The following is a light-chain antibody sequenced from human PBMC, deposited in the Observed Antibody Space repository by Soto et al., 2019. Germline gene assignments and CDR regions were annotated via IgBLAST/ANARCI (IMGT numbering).Light chain of an antibody. CDR2: CAS. V-gene: IGKV3-15*01. J-gene: IGKJ1*01. Sequence: IVMTQSPAILYVSPGEGATLSCMASQTVTNNLAWYQQKPGQAPRLLIYCASTRATGIPARISGSRSGTEVTLTISSLQSEDFAVYYCQQYNNWPRTFGQGTKVELK. CDR3: QQYNNWPRT. CDR1: QTVTNN.